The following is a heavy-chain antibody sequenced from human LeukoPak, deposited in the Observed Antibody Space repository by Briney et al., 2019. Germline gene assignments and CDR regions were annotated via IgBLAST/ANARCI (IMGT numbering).Heavy chain of an antibody. CDR2: IADSGGDT. CDR3: AKSSHSNAWDDFDY. J-gene: IGHJ4*02. CDR1: GFTFTSYV. V-gene: IGHV3-23*01. D-gene: IGHD5-18*01. Sequence: GGSLRLSCAASGFTFTSYVMNWVRQAPGQGLEWVSTIADSGGDTYYADSVKGRFTVSRDDSENTLYLQVHSLRAEDTATYYCAKSSHSNAWDDFDYWGQGTLVTVSS.